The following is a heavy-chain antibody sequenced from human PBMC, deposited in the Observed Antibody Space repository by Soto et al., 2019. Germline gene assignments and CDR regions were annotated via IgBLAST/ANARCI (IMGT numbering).Heavy chain of an antibody. CDR1: GGTFSSYA. V-gene: IGHV1-69*13. D-gene: IGHD2-2*02. CDR3: ARGGYCSSTSCYNFPGNDY. Sequence: GASVKVSCKASGGTFSSYAISWVRQAPGQGLEWMGGIIPIFGTANYAQKFQGRVTITADESTSTAYMELSSLRSEDTAVYYCARGGYCSSTSCYNFPGNDYWGQGTLVTVSS. CDR2: IIPIFGTA. J-gene: IGHJ4*02.